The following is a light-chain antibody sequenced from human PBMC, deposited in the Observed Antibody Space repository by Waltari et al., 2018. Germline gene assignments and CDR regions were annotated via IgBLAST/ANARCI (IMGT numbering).Light chain of an antibody. CDR2: HAS. CDR1: QSLTID. V-gene: IGKV3-20*01. CDR3: QHYVSLPVT. J-gene: IGKJ1*01. Sequence: EIVLTQSPGTLSLSPGERATLSCRASQSLTIDLAWYQQQPGRAPRLLIYHASSRATGVPDRFSGSGSGTDFSLTISRLEPEDFAVYYCQHYVSLPVTFGQGTKVEIK.